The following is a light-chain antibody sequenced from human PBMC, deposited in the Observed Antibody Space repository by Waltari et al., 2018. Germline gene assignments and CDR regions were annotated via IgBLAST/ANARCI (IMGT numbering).Light chain of an antibody. CDR3: SSYTTSSTL. Sequence: QSALTQPASVSGSPGQSITISCTGTSSAVGDYDHFSWYQQHPGKAPKLMIYDVRKRPSGVSIRFSGSKSGNTASLTISGLQAEDEADYYCSSYTTSSTLFGTGTKVTVL. CDR1: SSAVGDYDH. CDR2: DVR. V-gene: IGLV2-14*03. J-gene: IGLJ1*01.